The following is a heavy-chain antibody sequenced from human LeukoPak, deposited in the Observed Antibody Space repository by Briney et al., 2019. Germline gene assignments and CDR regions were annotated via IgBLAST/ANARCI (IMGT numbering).Heavy chain of an antibody. CDR2: INPSGGST. D-gene: IGHD2-2*01. V-gene: IGHV1-46*01. J-gene: IGHJ4*02. CDR1: GYTFTSYY. CDR3: ARSVVPAALFDY. Sequence: ASVKVSCKASGYTFTSYYMHWVRQAPGQGLEWMGIINPSGGSTSYAQKLQGRVTMTRDMSTSTVYMELSSLRSEDTAVYYCARSVVPAALFDYWGQGTLVTVSS.